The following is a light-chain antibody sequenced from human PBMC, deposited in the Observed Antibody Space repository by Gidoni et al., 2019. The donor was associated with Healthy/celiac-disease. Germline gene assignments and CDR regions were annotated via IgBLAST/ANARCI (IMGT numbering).Light chain of an antibody. V-gene: IGLV1-40*01. CDR3: QSYDSSLSGSSV. J-gene: IGLJ2*01. Sequence: SVLTQPPSVSAAPGQRATISCTGRSSNIGAGYDVHWYQQLPGTAPKLPIYGNSNRPSGVPDRFSGSKSGTSASLAITGLQAEDEADYYCQSYDSSLSGSSVFGGGTKLTVL. CDR2: GNS. CDR1: SSNIGAGYD.